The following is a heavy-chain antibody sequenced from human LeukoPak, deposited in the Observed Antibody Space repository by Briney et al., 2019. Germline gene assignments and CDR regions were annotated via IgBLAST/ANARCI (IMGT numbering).Heavy chain of an antibody. Sequence: PGGSLRLSCAASGLTFTNYWMNWVRQAPGEGLEWVANIKQDGSDTYYVDSVKGRFTISRDNAKNSLYLDMNGLRVDDTAVYHCARGSRYYGMDVWGQGTTVTVSS. CDR2: IKQDGSDT. CDR1: GLTFTNYW. V-gene: IGHV3-7*01. CDR3: ARGSRYYGMDV. J-gene: IGHJ6*02.